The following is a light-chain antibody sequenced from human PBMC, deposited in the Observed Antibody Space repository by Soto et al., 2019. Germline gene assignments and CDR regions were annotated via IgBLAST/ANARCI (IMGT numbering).Light chain of an antibody. CDR3: QQYNDWWT. Sequence: EMVMTQSPATLSVSPGERATLSCRASQSVRSNLAWYQQKPGQAPRLLIYGASTRATGIPARFSGSGSGTEFTLTISSLQSEDFAVYYCQQYNDWWTFGQGTKVDIK. V-gene: IGKV3-15*01. CDR1: QSVRSN. CDR2: GAS. J-gene: IGKJ1*01.